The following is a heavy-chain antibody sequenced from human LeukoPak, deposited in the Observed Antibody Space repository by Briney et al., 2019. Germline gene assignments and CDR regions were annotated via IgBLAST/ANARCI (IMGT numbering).Heavy chain of an antibody. V-gene: IGHV3-7*01. Sequence: GGSLGLSCAASGFTFSSYWMSWVRQAPGKGLEWVANIKQDGSEKYYVDSVKGRFTISRDNAKNSLYLQMNSLRAEDTAVYYCAHIAVAGYNWFDPWGQGTLVTVSS. CDR3: AHIAVAGYNWFDP. CDR1: GFTFSSYW. J-gene: IGHJ5*02. CDR2: IKQDGSEK. D-gene: IGHD6-19*01.